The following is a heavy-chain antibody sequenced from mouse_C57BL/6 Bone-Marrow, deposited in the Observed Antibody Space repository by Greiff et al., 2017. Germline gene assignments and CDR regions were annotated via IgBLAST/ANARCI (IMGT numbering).Heavy chain of an antibody. CDR3: AREDDNCYFDY. D-gene: IGHD2-1*01. CDR1: GYKFTDYY. V-gene: IGHV1-26*01. CDR2: INPDNGGT. J-gene: IGHJ2*01. Sequence: EVQLQQSGPELVKPGASVKISCKASGYKFTDYYMNWVKQSHGQSLEWIGVINPDNGGTSYNQKFKGKATLTVDKSSSTAYMELRSLTSEDSAVYCSAREDDNCYFDYWGQGTTLTVSS.